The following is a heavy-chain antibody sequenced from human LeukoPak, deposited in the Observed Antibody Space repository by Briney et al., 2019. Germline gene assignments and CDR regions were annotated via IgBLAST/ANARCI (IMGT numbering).Heavy chain of an antibody. D-gene: IGHD1-26*01. CDR2: MNANSGNT. CDR3: ARGDSMTLYKVKWELHGSRWFDP. Sequence: GASVKVSCKASGYTFTSYDINWVRQATGQGLEWMGWMNANSGNTGYAQKFQGRVTMTRNTSISTAYMELSSLRSEDTAVYYCARGDSMTLYKVKWELHGSRWFDPWGQGTLVTVSS. CDR1: GYTFTSYD. J-gene: IGHJ5*02. V-gene: IGHV1-8*01.